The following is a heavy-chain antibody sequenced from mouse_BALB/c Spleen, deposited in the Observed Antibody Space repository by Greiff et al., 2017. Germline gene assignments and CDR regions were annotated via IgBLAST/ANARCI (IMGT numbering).Heavy chain of an antibody. D-gene: IGHD3-1*01. Sequence: EVKLMDSGGGLVKPGGSLKLSCAASGFTFSSYAMSWVRQTPEKRLEWVASISSGGSTYYPDSVKGRFTISRDNARNILYLQMSSLRSEDTAMYYCARGGTEDYFDYWGQGTTLTVSS. CDR2: ISSGGST. V-gene: IGHV5-6-5*01. CDR1: GFTFSSYA. J-gene: IGHJ2*01. CDR3: ARGGTEDYFDY.